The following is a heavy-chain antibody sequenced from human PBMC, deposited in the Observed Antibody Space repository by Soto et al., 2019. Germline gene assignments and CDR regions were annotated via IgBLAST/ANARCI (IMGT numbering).Heavy chain of an antibody. CDR1: GDTDTNYV. Sequence: SVKVSCKASGDTDTNYVISWVRQAPGQGLEWMGGIFPKFGTTYSAQKLQDRLTITADESTSTVYMQLSSLRLDDTAVYYCEAEMTFGKLSVVWGQGTTGTVS. V-gene: IGHV1-69*13. CDR3: EAEMTFGKLSVV. J-gene: IGHJ6*02. CDR2: IFPKFGTT. D-gene: IGHD3-16*02.